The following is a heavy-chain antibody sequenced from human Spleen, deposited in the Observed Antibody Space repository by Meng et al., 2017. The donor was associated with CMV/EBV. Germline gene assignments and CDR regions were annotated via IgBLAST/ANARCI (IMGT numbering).Heavy chain of an antibody. CDR1: GLTFRSYA. J-gene: IGHJ5*02. CDR3: ARVLAGSPVAAADA. D-gene: IGHD6-13*01. Sequence: SGLTFRSYAMHWVRQAPGKGLEWVAVISYDGSNKYYADSVKGRFTISRDNSKNTLYLQMNSLRAEDTAVYYCARVLAGSPVAAADAWGQGTLVTVSS. V-gene: IGHV3-30*04. CDR2: ISYDGSNK.